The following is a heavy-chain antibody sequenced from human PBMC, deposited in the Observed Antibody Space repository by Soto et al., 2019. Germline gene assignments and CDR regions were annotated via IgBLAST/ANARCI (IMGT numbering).Heavy chain of an antibody. J-gene: IGHJ3*02. D-gene: IGHD3-16*01. Sequence: QVQLVQSGAEVKKPGASVKVSCKASGYTFTSYAMHWVRQAPGQRLEWMGWINAGNGNTKYSQKFQGRVTITRDTSASTAYMELSSLRSEDTAVYYCAREGGTYYDYIWGSPDAFDIWGQGTMVTVSS. CDR2: INAGNGNT. CDR3: AREGGTYYDYIWGSPDAFDI. CDR1: GYTFTSYA. V-gene: IGHV1-3*01.